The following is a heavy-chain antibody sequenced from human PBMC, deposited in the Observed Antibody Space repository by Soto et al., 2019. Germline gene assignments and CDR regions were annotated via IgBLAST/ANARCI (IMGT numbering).Heavy chain of an antibody. J-gene: IGHJ4*02. Sequence: ASVKVSCKASGYTFTSYDIHWVRQAPGQGLEWMVRFNPGGDSAAFAQKFQGRLTMTRDTSTSTVYMELSSLTSEDTAMYYCARDDGFTIVVTLVYWGQGTLVTVSS. D-gene: IGHD1-26*01. V-gene: IGHV1-46*01. CDR2: FNPGGDSA. CDR3: ARDDGFTIVVTLVY. CDR1: GYTFTSYD.